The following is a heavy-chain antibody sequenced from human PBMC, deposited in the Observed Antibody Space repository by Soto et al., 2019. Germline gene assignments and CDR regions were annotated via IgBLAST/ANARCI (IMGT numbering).Heavy chain of an antibody. V-gene: IGHV3-74*03. CDR2: IDSDGNYT. J-gene: IGHJ4*02. CDR1: GFTFSSYW. D-gene: IGHD1-26*01. CDR3: VRDDVGVGIDY. Sequence: EVQLVESGGGLVQPGGSLRLSCAASGFTFSSYWMHWVRQVPGKGVVWVSHIDSDGNYTKYAESVQGRFTICRDNHKNTVDLQLNGLRAEDTAVYYCVRDDVGVGIDYWGLGTLVTVSS.